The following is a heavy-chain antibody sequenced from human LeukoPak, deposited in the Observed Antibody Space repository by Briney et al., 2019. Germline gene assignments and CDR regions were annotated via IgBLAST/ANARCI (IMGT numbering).Heavy chain of an antibody. J-gene: IGHJ5*02. CDR1: GGSISSYY. CDR3: ARGRVRFLEWLLYEYNWFDP. D-gene: IGHD3-3*01. Sequence: SETLSLTCTVSGGSISSYYWSWLRQPPGKGLEWIGYTYYSGSTNYNPSLKSRVTISVDTSKNQFSLKLSSVTAADAAVYYCARGRVRFLEWLLYEYNWFDPWGQGTLVTVSS. CDR2: TYYSGST. V-gene: IGHV4-59*01.